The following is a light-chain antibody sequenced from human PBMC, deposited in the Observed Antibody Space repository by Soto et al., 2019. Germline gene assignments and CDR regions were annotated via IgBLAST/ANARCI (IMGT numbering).Light chain of an antibody. CDR2: GAS. Sequence: IVMTQSPATVSGSPGERVTLSCRASQSVSGNVAWYHQKPGQPPRLLVYGASTTATDIPARFFGSGSETDFTLIITRLQSEDFRIYYCQQFNPWPRTFGQGTKVETK. J-gene: IGKJ1*01. V-gene: IGKV3-15*01. CDR1: QSVSGN. CDR3: QQFNPWPRT.